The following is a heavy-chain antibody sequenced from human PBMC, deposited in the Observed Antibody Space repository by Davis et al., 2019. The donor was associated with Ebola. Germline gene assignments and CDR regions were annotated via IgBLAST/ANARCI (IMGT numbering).Heavy chain of an antibody. J-gene: IGHJ6*02. D-gene: IGHD6-6*01. CDR1: GGSISSYY. Sequence: SETLSLTCTVSGGSISSYYWSWIRQPPGKGLEWIGYIYYSGSTNYNPSLKSRVTISVDTSKNQFSLKLSSVTAADTAVYYCAGLAARSSYYYGMDVWGQGTLVTVSS. CDR3: AGLAARSSYYYGMDV. CDR2: IYYSGST. V-gene: IGHV4-59*01.